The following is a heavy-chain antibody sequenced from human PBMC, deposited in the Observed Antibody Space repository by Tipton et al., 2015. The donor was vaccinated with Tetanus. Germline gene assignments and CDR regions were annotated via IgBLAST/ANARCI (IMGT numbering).Heavy chain of an antibody. Sequence: GSLRLSCAASGFTFSSYSMNWVRQAPGKGLEWVSSISSSSSYIYYADSVKGRFTISRDNAKNSLYLQMNSLRAEDTAVYYCATEYSSSSGYYYYGMDVWGQGTMVTVSS. J-gene: IGHJ6*02. CDR1: GFTFSSYS. D-gene: IGHD6-6*01. V-gene: IGHV3-21*01. CDR3: ATEYSSSSGYYYYGMDV. CDR2: ISSSSSYI.